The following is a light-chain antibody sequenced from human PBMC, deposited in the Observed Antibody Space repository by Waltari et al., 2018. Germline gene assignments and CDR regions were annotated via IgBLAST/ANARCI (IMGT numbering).Light chain of an antibody. Sequence: EIVLTQSTGTLSLSPGERATLSCRASQRVSRALAWYQQKPGQAPRLLIYGASNRATGIPDRFSGSGSGTDFSLTISSLEPEDFAVYYCQHYLRLPATFGQGTKVEIK. V-gene: IGKV3-20*01. CDR1: QRVSRA. CDR3: QHYLRLPAT. J-gene: IGKJ1*01. CDR2: GAS.